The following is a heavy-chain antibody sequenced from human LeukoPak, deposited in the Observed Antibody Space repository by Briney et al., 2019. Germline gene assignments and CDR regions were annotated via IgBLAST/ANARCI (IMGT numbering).Heavy chain of an antibody. CDR1: GGSISSSSYY. CDR3: ARQIVVVPAAIGDAFDI. CDR2: IYYSGST. J-gene: IGHJ3*02. V-gene: IGHV4-39*01. D-gene: IGHD2-2*02. Sequence: PSETLSLTCTVSGGSISSSSYYWGWIRQPPGKGLECIGSIYYSGSTYYNPSLKSRVTISVDTSKNQFSLKLSSVTAADTAVYYCARQIVVVPAAIGDAFDIWGQGTMVTVSS.